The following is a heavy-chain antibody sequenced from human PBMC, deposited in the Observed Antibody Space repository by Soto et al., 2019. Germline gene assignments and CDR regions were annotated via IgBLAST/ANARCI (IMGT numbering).Heavy chain of an antibody. V-gene: IGHV3-13*05. CDR3: ARTDRDFYGLDV. Sequence: EVQLVESGGGLVQPGGSLRLSCEASGFTFRNYDMHWVRQGTGKGLEWVSGISAAGDPEYADSVEGRFTISRENAQNSCCLQMNSLRVGDTAVYYCARTDRDFYGLDVWGQGTTVIVSS. CDR2: ISAAGDP. CDR1: GFTFRNYD. J-gene: IGHJ6*02.